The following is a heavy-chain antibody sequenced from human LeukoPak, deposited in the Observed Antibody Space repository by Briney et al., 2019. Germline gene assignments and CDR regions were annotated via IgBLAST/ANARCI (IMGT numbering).Heavy chain of an antibody. Sequence: PGGSLKLSCAASGFTFSGSAMYWVRQASGKGLEWVGHIRSKTNSYATIYAASVKGRFTISRDDSKNTAYLQMDSLKTEDTAVYYCTGNYYGSGSYADFDYWGQGTLVTVSS. D-gene: IGHD3-10*01. CDR2: IRSKTNSYAT. CDR1: GFTFSGSA. V-gene: IGHV3-73*01. J-gene: IGHJ4*02. CDR3: TGNYYGSGSYADFDY.